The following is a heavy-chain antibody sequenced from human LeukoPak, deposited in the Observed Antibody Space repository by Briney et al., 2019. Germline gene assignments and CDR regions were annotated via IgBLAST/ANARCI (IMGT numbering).Heavy chain of an antibody. J-gene: IGHJ4*02. D-gene: IGHD2-21*01. CDR3: AKTSASYL. CDR2: ISGSGGTT. V-gene: IGHV3-23*01. CDR1: GFTISTSV. Sequence: GGSLRLSCAASGFTISTSVMSWVREAPGKGLEWVSSISGSGGTTYYADSVKGRFAISRDNSKNTLYLQMNNLRADDTAVYYCAKTSASYLWGQGTLVTVSS.